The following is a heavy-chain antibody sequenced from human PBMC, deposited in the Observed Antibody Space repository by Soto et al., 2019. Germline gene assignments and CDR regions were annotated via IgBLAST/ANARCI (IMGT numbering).Heavy chain of an antibody. V-gene: IGHV1-46*03. D-gene: IGHD4-17*01. Sequence: ASVKVSCKASGYTFTSYYMHWVRQAPGQGLEWMGIINPSGGSTSYAQKFQGRVTMTRDTSTSTVYMELSSLRSEDTAVYYCARDDYGGNLAAYVMDVWGQGTTVTVSS. J-gene: IGHJ6*02. CDR1: GYTFTSYY. CDR2: INPSGGST. CDR3: ARDDYGGNLAAYVMDV.